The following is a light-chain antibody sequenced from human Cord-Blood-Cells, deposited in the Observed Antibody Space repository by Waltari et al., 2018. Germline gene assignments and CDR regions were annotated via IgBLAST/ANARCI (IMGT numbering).Light chain of an antibody. CDR2: QDS. J-gene: IGLJ1*01. Sequence: SYELPQPPSVSVSPAQTASITSPGDKWGDTSPYWYHPKRGQSPVLVIYQDSKRPSGIPERFSGSNSGNTATLTISGTQAMDEADYYCQAWDSSTYVFGTGTKVTVL. V-gene: IGLV3-1*01. CDR1: KWGDTS. CDR3: QAWDSSTYV.